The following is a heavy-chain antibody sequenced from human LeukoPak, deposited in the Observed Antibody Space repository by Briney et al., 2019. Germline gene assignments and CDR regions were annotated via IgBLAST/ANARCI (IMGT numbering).Heavy chain of an antibody. Sequence: GGSLRLSCAASGFTFSSYWMHWVRQAPGKGLVWVSRINSDGSSATYADSVKGRFTISRDNAKNTLYLQKNSLRAEDTAVYYCAAYCSSPTCYRPYYWGQGTLVPVSS. CDR1: GFTFSSYW. J-gene: IGHJ4*02. CDR2: INSDGSSA. CDR3: AAYCSSPTCYRPYY. D-gene: IGHD2-2*01. V-gene: IGHV3-74*01.